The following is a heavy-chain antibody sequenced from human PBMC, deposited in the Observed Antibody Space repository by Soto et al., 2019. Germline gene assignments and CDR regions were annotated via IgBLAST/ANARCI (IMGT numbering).Heavy chain of an antibody. Sequence: ASETLSLTCTVSGGSISSSSYYWGWIRQPPGKGLEWIGSIYYSGSTYYNPSLKSRVTISVDTSKNQFSLKLSSVTAADTAVYYCARHYYGSGSYYKDYYYGMDVWGQGTTVT. CDR3: ARHYYGSGSYYKDYYYGMDV. CDR1: GGSISSSSYY. CDR2: IYYSGST. J-gene: IGHJ6*02. D-gene: IGHD3-10*01. V-gene: IGHV4-39*01.